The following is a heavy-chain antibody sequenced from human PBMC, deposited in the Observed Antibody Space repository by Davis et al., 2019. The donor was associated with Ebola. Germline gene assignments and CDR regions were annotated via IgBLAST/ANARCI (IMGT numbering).Heavy chain of an antibody. CDR2: ISSSSSYI. J-gene: IGHJ5*02. CDR3: ARDYSSSPLWANWFDP. D-gene: IGHD6-6*01. Sequence: GGSLRLSCAASGFTVSSNYMSWVRQAPGKGLEWVSSISSSSSYIYYADSVKGRFTISRDNAKNSLYLQMNSLRAEDTAVYYCARDYSSSPLWANWFDPWGQGTLVTVSS. V-gene: IGHV3-21*01. CDR1: GFTVSSNY.